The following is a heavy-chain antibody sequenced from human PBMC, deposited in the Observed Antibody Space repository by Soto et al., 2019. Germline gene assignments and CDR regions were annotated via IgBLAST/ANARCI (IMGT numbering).Heavy chain of an antibody. J-gene: IGHJ3*02. CDR2: LYDVDGT. Sequence: DVQLVESGGGLIQPGGSLRLSCAAFGLTVSGKKYLAWVRQAPGKGLEWLSGLYDVDGTYYADSVKGRFTVSRDSSQRFLYLQMHSLRPDNTAVYYCAIWQLQEHAYDIWGLGTAVTVSS. CDR1: GLTVSGKKY. D-gene: IGHD1-1*01. CDR3: AIWQLQEHAYDI. V-gene: IGHV3-53*01.